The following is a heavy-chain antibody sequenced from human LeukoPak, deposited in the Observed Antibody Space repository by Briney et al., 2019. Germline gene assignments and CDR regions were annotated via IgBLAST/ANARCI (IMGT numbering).Heavy chain of an antibody. V-gene: IGHV3-48*03. CDR2: ISSSGSTI. Sequence: PGGSLRLSCAASGFTFSSYEMNWVRQAPGKGLEWVSYISSSGSTIYYADSVKGRFTISRDNSKNTLYLQMNSLRAEDTAVYYCAKALGSGYRGAFDIWGQGTMVTVSS. J-gene: IGHJ3*02. CDR3: AKALGSGYRGAFDI. D-gene: IGHD3-22*01. CDR1: GFTFSSYE.